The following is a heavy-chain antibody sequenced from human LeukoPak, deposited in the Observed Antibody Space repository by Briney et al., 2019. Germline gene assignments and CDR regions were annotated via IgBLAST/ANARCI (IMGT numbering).Heavy chain of an antibody. D-gene: IGHD2-2*01. CDR3: ARDLLVVVPAASGY. V-gene: IGHV1-2*02. Sequence: ASVKVSCKASGYTFTGYYMHWVRQAPGQGLEWMGWINPNSGGTNYAQKFQGRVTMTRDTSISTAYMELGRLRSDDTAVYYCARDLLVVVPAASGYWGQGTLVTVSS. CDR1: GYTFTGYY. J-gene: IGHJ4*02. CDR2: INPNSGGT.